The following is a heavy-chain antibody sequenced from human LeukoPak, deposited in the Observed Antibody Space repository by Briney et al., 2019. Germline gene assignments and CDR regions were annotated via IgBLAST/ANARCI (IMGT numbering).Heavy chain of an antibody. D-gene: IGHD4-23*01. CDR1: GFTFSSYA. Sequence: PGGSLRLSCAASGFTFSSYAIHWVRQAPGKGLEWVAVISYDGSHKYYADSVKGRFTISRDNSKNTLYLQVNSLRAEDTAVYYCAKDLSVVGTPYMGGFDSWGQGTLVTVSS. J-gene: IGHJ4*02. CDR3: AKDLSVVGTPYMGGFDS. V-gene: IGHV3-30*18. CDR2: ISYDGSHK.